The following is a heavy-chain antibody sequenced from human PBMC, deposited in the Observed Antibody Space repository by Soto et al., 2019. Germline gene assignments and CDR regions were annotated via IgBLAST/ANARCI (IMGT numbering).Heavy chain of an antibody. CDR3: AREDDYGDYGGWFDP. D-gene: IGHD4-17*01. CDR2: ISAYNGNT. J-gene: IGHJ5*02. V-gene: IGHV1-18*01. CDR1: GYTFTSYG. Sequence: ASVKVSCKASGYTFTSYGISWVRQAPGQGLEWMGWISAYNGNTNYAQKLQGRVTMTTDTSTSTAYMELRSLRSDDTAVYYCAREDDYGDYGGWFDPWGQGTLVTFPS.